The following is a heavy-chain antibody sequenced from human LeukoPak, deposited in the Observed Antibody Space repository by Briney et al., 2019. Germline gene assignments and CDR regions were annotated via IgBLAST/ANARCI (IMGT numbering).Heavy chain of an antibody. D-gene: IGHD4-17*01. V-gene: IGHV1-58*01. CDR2: IIVGSGAT. J-gene: IGHJ3*01. Sequence: ASVKVSCKTSGFTFSTSAVQWVRQARGQRLEWIGWIIVGSGATNYAQSVQGRFTITRDMSTNTAYMELSSLGSEDSAVYYCAAELYGVYTDCCTFHLWGQGTLVTVSS. CDR1: GFTFSTSA. CDR3: AAELYGVYTDCCTFHL.